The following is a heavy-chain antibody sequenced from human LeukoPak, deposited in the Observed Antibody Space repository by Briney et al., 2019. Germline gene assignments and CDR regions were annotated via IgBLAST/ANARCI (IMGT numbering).Heavy chain of an antibody. J-gene: IGHJ4*02. D-gene: IGHD5-18*01. CDR1: GFTVSSNF. CDR2: IYSGGNT. Sequence: GGSLRLSCAASGFTVSSNFMSWVRQAPGQGLELVSVIYSGGNTYYADSVRGRFTIFRDNSKNTLYLQMNSLRAEGTAMYYCARKYTYGLDWGQGTLVTVSS. CDR3: ARKYTYGLD. V-gene: IGHV3-66*01.